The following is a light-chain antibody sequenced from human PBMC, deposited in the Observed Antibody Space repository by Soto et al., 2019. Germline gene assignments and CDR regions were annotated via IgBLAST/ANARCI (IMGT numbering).Light chain of an antibody. CDR3: RVWDNNSDHVV. CDR1: SIGGKS. V-gene: IGLV3-21*02. CDR2: HDS. J-gene: IGLJ2*01. Sequence: SYELTQPPSVSVAPGQTARITCGGDSIGGKSVHWYLQKPGQAPVVVVYHDSDRPSGIPERFSGSNSGNTATLTISRVEAGDEAVYSCRVWDNNSDHVVFGGGTKLTVL.